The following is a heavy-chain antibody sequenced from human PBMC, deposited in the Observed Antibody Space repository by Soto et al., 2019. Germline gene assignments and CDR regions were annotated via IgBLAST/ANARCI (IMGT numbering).Heavy chain of an antibody. V-gene: IGHV3-73*01. CDR2: IRGRSKKFAT. J-gene: IGHJ4*02. D-gene: IGHD4-17*01. CDR1: GFNFSDSA. Sequence: EVQLVESGGGLVQPGWSLKVSCAGLGFNFSDSALHWVRQPSGKGLEWIGRIRGRSKKFATSYATSVRGRFSLSRDDSKNTAYLQMNSLRDDDTGVYFCTGRGGDSLQDSWGQGNLGTVSS. CDR3: TGRGGDSLQDS.